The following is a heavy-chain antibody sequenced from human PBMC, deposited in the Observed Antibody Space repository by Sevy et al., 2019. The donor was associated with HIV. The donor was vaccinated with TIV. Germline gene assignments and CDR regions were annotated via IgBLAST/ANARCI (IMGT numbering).Heavy chain of an antibody. J-gene: IGHJ6*03. CDR3: ARVHSRTSYNYYYMDV. Sequence: GESLKISCAASGFTFSDHYMDWVRQAPGKGLEWVGRTRGKANSYTTEYAASVKGSFTISRDDSTNSLFLHMNSLKTEDTAVYYCARVHSRTSYNYYYMDVWGKGTTVTVSS. V-gene: IGHV3-72*01. CDR1: GFTFSDHY. CDR2: TRGKANSYTT. D-gene: IGHD2-2*01.